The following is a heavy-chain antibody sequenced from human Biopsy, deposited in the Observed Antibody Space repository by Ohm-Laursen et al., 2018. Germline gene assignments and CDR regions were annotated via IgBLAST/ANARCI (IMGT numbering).Heavy chain of an antibody. D-gene: IGHD3-10*01. CDR3: ARGLPRIAPMVRGRRTWFDP. V-gene: IGHV4-34*01. CDR1: GGSFNGYY. CDR2: INPSGST. J-gene: IGHJ5*02. Sequence: SDTLSLTCPVYGGSFNGYYWSLIRQPPGKGLEGIGGINPSGSTHNKPSLDSRVAISADTSKNQFSLNLYSVTAADTAVYFCARGLPRIAPMVRGRRTWFDPWGQGTLVTVSS.